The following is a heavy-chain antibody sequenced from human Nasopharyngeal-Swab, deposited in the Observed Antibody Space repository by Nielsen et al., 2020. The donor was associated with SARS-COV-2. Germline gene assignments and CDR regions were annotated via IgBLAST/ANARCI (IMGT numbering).Heavy chain of an antibody. J-gene: IGHJ6*02. Sequence: SGPTLVKPTETLTLTCTFSGFSLYTRAMCVSWIRQPPGKAPEWLARTDWDGDRYYNPSLKTRLTISRDIAKSQVVLTMTNMAPMDTATYYCTREQPSGDYDYYGMDVWGRGTTVTVSS. D-gene: IGHD1-1*01. CDR2: TDWDGDR. V-gene: IGHV2-70*11. CDR1: GFSLYTRAMC. CDR3: TREQPSGDYDYYGMDV.